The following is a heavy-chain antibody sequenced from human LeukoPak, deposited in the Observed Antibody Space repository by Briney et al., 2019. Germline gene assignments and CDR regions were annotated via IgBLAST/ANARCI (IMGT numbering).Heavy chain of an antibody. J-gene: IGHJ3*02. V-gene: IGHV4-59*01. CDR3: ARDYGDYGDAFDI. D-gene: IGHD4-17*01. CDR1: GGSISSYY. Sequence: SETLSLTCTVSGGSISSYYWSWIRQPPGKGLEWIGYIYYSGSTNYNPSLKSRVTIPVDTSKNQFSLKLSSVTAADTAVYYCARDYGDYGDAFDIWGQGTMVTVSS. CDR2: IYYSGST.